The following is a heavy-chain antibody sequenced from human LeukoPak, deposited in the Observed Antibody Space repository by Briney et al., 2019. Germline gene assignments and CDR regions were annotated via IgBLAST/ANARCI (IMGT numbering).Heavy chain of an antibody. V-gene: IGHV4-30-2*01. CDR1: GGSISSGGYS. Sequence: PSETLSLTCAVSGGSISSGGYSWSWSRQPPGKGLEWVGYIYHSGSTYYNPSRKSRVTISVDRSKNQFSLKLSSVTAADTAVYYCASTRQQLARGVDDYWGQGTLVTVSS. D-gene: IGHD6-13*01. CDR3: ASTRQQLARGVDDY. J-gene: IGHJ4*02. CDR2: IYHSGST.